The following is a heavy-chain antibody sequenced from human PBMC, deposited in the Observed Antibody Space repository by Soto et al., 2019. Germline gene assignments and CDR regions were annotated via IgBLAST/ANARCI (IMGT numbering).Heavy chain of an antibody. CDR3: ARRERYYGSPGWFDP. Sequence: SETLSLTCTVSGGSISSGDYYWSWIRQPPGKGLEWIGYIYYSGSTYYNPSLKSRVTISVDTAKNQFSLNLRSVTAADTAIYFCARRERYYGSPGWFDPWGQGTLVTVSS. J-gene: IGHJ5*02. D-gene: IGHD3-10*01. V-gene: IGHV4-30-4*01. CDR2: IYYSGST. CDR1: GGSISSGDYY.